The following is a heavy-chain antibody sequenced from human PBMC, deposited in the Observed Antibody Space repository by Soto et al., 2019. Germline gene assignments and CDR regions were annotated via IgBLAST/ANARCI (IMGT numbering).Heavy chain of an antibody. J-gene: IGHJ5*02. Sequence: EVHLLESGGGLVQPGGSLRLSCSASGFTFRSYAMSWVRQAPGKGLEWVSGISGGGSDTYYSDSVRGRFTISRDNSKNTLDLQMNSLRVEASAIYFCAKDDSLEWFFPLDAWGQGTLVTVSS. V-gene: IGHV3-23*01. D-gene: IGHD3-3*01. CDR3: AKDDSLEWFFPLDA. CDR1: GFTFRSYA. CDR2: ISGGGSDT.